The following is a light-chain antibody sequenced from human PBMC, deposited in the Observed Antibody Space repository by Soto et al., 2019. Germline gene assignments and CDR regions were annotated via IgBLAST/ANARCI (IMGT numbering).Light chain of an antibody. V-gene: IGKV1-5*01. CDR3: QQTYHTPIT. Sequence: DIQMTRSPSTLSASVGDRVTITCRASQSITRWLAWYQQKPGKAPKLLINVASGLQSGVPSRVSASGSGTDFTLTITSLQPEDFATYFCQQTYHTPITFGQGTRLEI. CDR2: VAS. J-gene: IGKJ5*01. CDR1: QSITRW.